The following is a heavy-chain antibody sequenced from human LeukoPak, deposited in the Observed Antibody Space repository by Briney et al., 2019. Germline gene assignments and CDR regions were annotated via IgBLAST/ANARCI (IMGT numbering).Heavy chain of an antibody. Sequence: GESLKISRKGSGYSFTNYWIGWVRQMPGKGLEWMRIIYPGDSDTRYSPSFQGQVTISADKSITTAYLQWSSLKASDTAMYYCARLLNYDDLDYWGQGTLVTVSS. V-gene: IGHV5-51*01. J-gene: IGHJ4*02. CDR1: GYSFTNYW. D-gene: IGHD3-22*01. CDR2: IYPGDSDT. CDR3: ARLLNYDDLDY.